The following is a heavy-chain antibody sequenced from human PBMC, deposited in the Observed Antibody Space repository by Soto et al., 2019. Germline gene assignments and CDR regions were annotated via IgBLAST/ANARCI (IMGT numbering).Heavy chain of an antibody. J-gene: IGHJ5*02. CDR3: AGEVVRLAGTRWIDP. V-gene: IGHV1-18*01. CDR2: ISAYNGNT. Sequence: ASVKVSFKASGYTFTSYGISWVRQAPGQGLEWMGWISAYNGNTNYAQKLQGRVTMTTDTSTSTAYMELRSLRSDDTAVYYCAGEVVRLAGTRWIDPWGQGTLVSVSS. CDR1: GYTFTSYG. D-gene: IGHD6-19*01.